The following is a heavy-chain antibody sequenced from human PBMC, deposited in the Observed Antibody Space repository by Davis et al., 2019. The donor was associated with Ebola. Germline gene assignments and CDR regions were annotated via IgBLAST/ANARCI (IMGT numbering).Heavy chain of an antibody. Sequence: GGSLRLSCAASGFTFSSYAMSWVRQAPGKGLEWVSAISGSGGSTYYADSVKGRFTISRDNSKNTLYLQMNSLRAEDTAVYYCAKAQTTYYYDSSGWGFDYWGQEPWSPSPQ. CDR1: GFTFSSYA. J-gene: IGHJ4*01. CDR3: AKAQTTYYYDSSGWGFDY. V-gene: IGHV3-23*01. CDR2: ISGSGGST. D-gene: IGHD3-22*01.